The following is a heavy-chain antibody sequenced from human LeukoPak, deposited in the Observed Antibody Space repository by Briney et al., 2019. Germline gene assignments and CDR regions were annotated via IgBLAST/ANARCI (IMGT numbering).Heavy chain of an antibody. J-gene: IGHJ4*02. CDR1: GFTVSSSF. CDR3: ARLISGSYHLYFDY. Sequence: GGSLGLSCAASGFTVSSSFLSWVRQAPGKGLEWLSIIYSDGGSTYYADSAKGRFTISRDNSKNTLYLQMNSLRAEDTALYYCARLISGSYHLYFDYWGLGTLVTVSS. V-gene: IGHV3-66*01. CDR2: IYSDGGST. D-gene: IGHD3-10*01.